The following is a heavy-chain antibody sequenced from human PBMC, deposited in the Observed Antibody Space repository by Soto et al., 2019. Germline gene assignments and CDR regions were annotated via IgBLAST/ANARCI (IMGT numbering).Heavy chain of an antibody. D-gene: IGHD3-10*01. CDR1: GYTFTGYY. CDR3: ARDYYGSGNGWFDP. V-gene: IGHV1-2*04. J-gene: IGHJ5*02. CDR2: INPNSGGT. Sequence: ASVKVSCKASGYTFTGYYMHWVRQAPGQGLEWMGWINPNSGGTNYAQKFQGWVTMTRDTSISTAYMELSSLRSEDTAVYYCARDYYGSGNGWFDPWGQGTLVTVSS.